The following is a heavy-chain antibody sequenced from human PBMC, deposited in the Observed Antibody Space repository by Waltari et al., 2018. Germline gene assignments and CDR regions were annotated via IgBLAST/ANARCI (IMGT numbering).Heavy chain of an antibody. CDR1: GGSISSYY. V-gene: IGHV4-59*01. CDR3: AGFLEWLNFDY. CDR2: IYYSGST. Sequence: QVQLQESGPGLVKPSETLSLTCTVSGGSISSYYWSWIRQPPGKGLEWIGYIYYSGSTNYNPSLKSRVTISVDTSKNQFSLKLSSVTAADTAVYYCAGFLEWLNFDYWGQGTLVTVSS. D-gene: IGHD3-3*01. J-gene: IGHJ4*02.